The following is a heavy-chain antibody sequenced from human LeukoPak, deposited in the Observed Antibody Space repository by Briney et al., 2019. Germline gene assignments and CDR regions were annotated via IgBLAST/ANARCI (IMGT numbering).Heavy chain of an antibody. Sequence: SQTLSLTCTVSGGSISSGSYYWSWIRQPAGKGLEWIGRIYTSGSTNYNPSLKSRVTISVDTSKNQFSLKLSSVTAADTAVYYCARDIGSLKLAFSGERVDYWGQGTLVTVSS. D-gene: IGHD3-3*02. CDR1: GGSISSGSYY. V-gene: IGHV4-61*02. CDR3: ARDIGSLKLAFSGERVDY. CDR2: IYTSGST. J-gene: IGHJ4*02.